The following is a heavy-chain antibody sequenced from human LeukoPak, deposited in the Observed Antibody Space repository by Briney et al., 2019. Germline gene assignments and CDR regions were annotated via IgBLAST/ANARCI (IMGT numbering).Heavy chain of an antibody. CDR3: ARQGYSGHSQGAADY. Sequence: ASVKVSCKASGYTFSRYGISWVRQAPGQGLEWMGWISAYNGNTNYAQKFQGRVTMTTDTSTSTAHMELRSLRSDDTAVYYCARQGYSGHSQGAADYWGQGTLVTVSS. CDR1: GYTFSRYG. CDR2: ISAYNGNT. J-gene: IGHJ4*02. V-gene: IGHV1-18*01. D-gene: IGHD4-23*01.